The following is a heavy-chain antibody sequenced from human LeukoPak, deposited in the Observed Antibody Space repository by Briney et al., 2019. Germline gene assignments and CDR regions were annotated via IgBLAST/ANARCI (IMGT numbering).Heavy chain of an antibody. CDR2: IIPIFGTA. CDR1: GGTFSSYA. J-gene: IGHJ4*02. Sequence: GASVKVSCKASGGTFSSYAISWVRQAPGQGLEWMGGIIPIFGTANYAQKFQGRVTITADESTSTAYMELSGLRSEDTAVYYCARVGMVRGVMSYYFDYWGQGTLVTVSS. CDR3: ARVGMVRGVMSYYFDY. D-gene: IGHD3-10*01. V-gene: IGHV1-69*13.